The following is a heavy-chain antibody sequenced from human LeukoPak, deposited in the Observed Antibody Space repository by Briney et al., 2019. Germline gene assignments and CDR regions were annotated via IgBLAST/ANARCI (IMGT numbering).Heavy chain of an antibody. CDR3: ARGITMIVVVANFDC. J-gene: IGHJ4*02. Sequence: PGGSLRLSCAASGFTFSTYAMSWVRQAPGKGLEWVSAISGSGGTTYYADSVKGRLTISRDNSKNTLYLQMNSLRAEDTAVYYCARGITMIVVVANFDCWGQGTLVTVSS. D-gene: IGHD3-22*01. CDR1: GFTFSTYA. CDR2: ISGSGGTT. V-gene: IGHV3-23*01.